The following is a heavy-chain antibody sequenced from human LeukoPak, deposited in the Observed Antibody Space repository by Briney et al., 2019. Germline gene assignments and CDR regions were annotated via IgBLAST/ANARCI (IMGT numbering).Heavy chain of an antibody. CDR3: ARLGYYYGSGSYYTPVYYYYYMDV. CDR1: GYSISSGYY. V-gene: IGHV4-38-2*01. Sequence: SETLSLTCAVSGYSISSGYYWGWIPQPPGKGVEWIGSIYHSGSTYSNPSLKSRVTISVDTSKNQFSLKLSSVTAADTAVYYCARLGYYYGSGSYYTPVYYYYYMDVWGKGTTVTVSS. J-gene: IGHJ6*03. D-gene: IGHD3-10*01. CDR2: IYHSGST.